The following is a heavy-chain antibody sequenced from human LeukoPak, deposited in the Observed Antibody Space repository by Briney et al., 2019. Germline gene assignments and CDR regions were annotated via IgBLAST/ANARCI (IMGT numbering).Heavy chain of an antibody. J-gene: IGHJ4*02. CDR3: ARAQRFVDY. CDR1: GGSVSSGSYY. V-gene: IGHV4-61*01. D-gene: IGHD3-3*01. CDR2: IYYSGST. Sequence: SETLSLTCTVSGGSVSSGSYYWSWIRQPPGKGLEWIGYIYYSGSTNYNPSLKSRVTISVGTSKNQFSLKLSSVTAADTAVYYCARAQRFVDYWGQGTLVTVSS.